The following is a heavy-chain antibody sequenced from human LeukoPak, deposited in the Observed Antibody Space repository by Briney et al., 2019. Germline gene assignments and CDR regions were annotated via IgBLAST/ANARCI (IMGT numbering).Heavy chain of an antibody. CDR3: ARSYCSSTSCPLDYYYYGMDV. J-gene: IGHJ6*04. V-gene: IGHV1-69*13. CDR1: GGTFSSYA. D-gene: IGHD2-2*01. CDR2: NIPMFGTA. Sequence: GASVKVSCKASGGTFSSYAISWVRQAPGQGLEWMGGNIPMFGTANYAQKFQGRVTITADESTSTAYMELSSLRSEDTAVYYCARSYCSSTSCPLDYYYYGMDVWGKGTTVTVSS.